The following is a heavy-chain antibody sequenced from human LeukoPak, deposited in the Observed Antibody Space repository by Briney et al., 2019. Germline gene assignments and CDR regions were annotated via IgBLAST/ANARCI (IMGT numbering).Heavy chain of an antibody. V-gene: IGHV3-30*18. J-gene: IGHJ4*02. CDR2: ISYDGSNK. Sequence: GGSLRLSCAASRFTFRDYGMHWVRQAPGKGLEWVAVISYDGSNKYYAESVKGRFTISRDNSKNTLYLQMNSLRAEDTAVYYCAKDLDLDNSDSRIDSWGQGTLVTVSS. CDR1: RFTFRDYG. D-gene: IGHD3-22*01. CDR3: AKDLDLDNSDSRIDS.